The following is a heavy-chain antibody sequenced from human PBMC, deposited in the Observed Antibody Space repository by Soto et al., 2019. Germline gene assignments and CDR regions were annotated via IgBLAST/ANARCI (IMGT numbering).Heavy chain of an antibody. D-gene: IGHD5-18*01. J-gene: IGHJ2*01. Sequence: QVQLQESGPGLVKPSQTLSLMCTVSGAPISGGDYHWSWIRQPPGKGLEWIGYIFPSGATHYHSSLGSRITMSVETSTSHFSLKLTSVTAADTAVYFCARGSAAKRYFDLWGRGTLVTVSS. V-gene: IGHV4-30-4*01. CDR2: IFPSGAT. CDR3: ARGSAAKRYFDL. CDR1: GAPISGGDYH.